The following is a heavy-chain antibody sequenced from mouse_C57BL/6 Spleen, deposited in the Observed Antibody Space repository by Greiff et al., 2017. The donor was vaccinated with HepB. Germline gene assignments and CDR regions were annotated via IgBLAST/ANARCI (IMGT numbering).Heavy chain of an antibody. D-gene: IGHD2-1*01. V-gene: IGHV5-9-1*02. Sequence: EVNVVESGEGLVKPGGSLKLSCAASGFTFSSYAMSWVRQTPEKRLEWVAYISSGGDYIYYADTVKGRFTISRDNARNTLYLQMSSLKSEDTAMYYCTRELYYGNYLYFDVWGTGTTVTVSS. CDR1: GFTFSSYA. CDR3: TRELYYGNYLYFDV. CDR2: ISSGGDYI. J-gene: IGHJ1*03.